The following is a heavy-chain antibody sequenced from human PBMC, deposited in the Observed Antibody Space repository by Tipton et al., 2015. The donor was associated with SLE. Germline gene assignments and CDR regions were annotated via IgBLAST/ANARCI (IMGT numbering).Heavy chain of an antibody. D-gene: IGHD6-13*01. J-gene: IGHJ4*02. CDR1: GGSFSGYY. CDR3: ARAAGWQQLPTVDY. Sequence: TLSLTCAVYGGSFSGYYWSWIRQPPGRGLAWLGEINHSGSTNYNPSLKSRVTISVDTSKNQFSLKLSSVTAADTAVYYCARAAGWQQLPTVDYWGQGTLVTVSS. CDR2: INHSGST. V-gene: IGHV4-34*01.